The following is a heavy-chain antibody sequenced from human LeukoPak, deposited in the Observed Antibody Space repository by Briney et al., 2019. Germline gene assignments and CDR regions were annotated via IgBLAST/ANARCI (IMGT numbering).Heavy chain of an antibody. CDR3: ARHPQYYYGSGSQFDY. D-gene: IGHD3-10*01. V-gene: IGHV4-34*01. CDR2: INHSGST. J-gene: IGHJ4*02. Sequence: PSETLSLTCAVYGGSFSGYYWSWIRQPPGKGLEWIGEINHSGSTNYNPSLKSRVTISVDTSKNQFSLKLSSVTAADTAVYYCARHPQYYYGSGSQFDYWGQGTLVTASS. CDR1: GGSFSGYY.